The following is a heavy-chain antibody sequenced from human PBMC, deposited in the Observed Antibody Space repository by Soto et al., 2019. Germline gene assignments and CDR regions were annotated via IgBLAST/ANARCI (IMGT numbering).Heavy chain of an antibody. CDR2: ISSSGSTI. J-gene: IGHJ3*02. Sequence: GESLKISCAASGFTFSDYYMSWIRQAPGKGLEWVSYISSSGSTIYYADSVKGRFTISRDNAKNSLYLQMNSLRAEDTAVYYCARASRENAFDIWGQGTMVTVSS. V-gene: IGHV3-11*01. CDR1: GFTFSDYY. D-gene: IGHD1-26*01. CDR3: ARASRENAFDI.